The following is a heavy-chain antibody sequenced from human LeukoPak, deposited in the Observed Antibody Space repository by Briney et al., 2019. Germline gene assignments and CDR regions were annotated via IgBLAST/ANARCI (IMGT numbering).Heavy chain of an antibody. J-gene: IGHJ4*02. V-gene: IGHV3-21*01. D-gene: IGHD6-13*01. CDR1: GFTFSSYW. CDR2: ISSSSSYI. Sequence: GSLRLSCAASGFTFSSYWMHWVRQAPGKGLEWVSSISSSSSYIYYADSVKGRFTISRDNAKNSLYLQMNSLRAEDTAVYYCARDPYSSSWLDYWGQGTLVTVSS. CDR3: ARDPYSSSWLDY.